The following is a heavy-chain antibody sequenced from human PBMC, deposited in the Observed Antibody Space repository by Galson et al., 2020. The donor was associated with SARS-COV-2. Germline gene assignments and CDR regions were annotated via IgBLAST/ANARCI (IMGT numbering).Heavy chain of an antibody. CDR1: GYTFTGYY. CDR3: ARIDRSYYDSSGYYLHDVADY. D-gene: IGHD3-22*01. CDR2: INPNSGGT. V-gene: IGHV1-2*02. Sequence: ASVKVSCKASGYTFTGYYMHWVRQAPGQGLEWMGWINPNSGGTNYAQKFQGRVTMTRDTSISTAYMELSRLRSDDTVVYYCARIDRSYYDSSGYYLHDVADYWGQGTLVTVSS. J-gene: IGHJ4*02.